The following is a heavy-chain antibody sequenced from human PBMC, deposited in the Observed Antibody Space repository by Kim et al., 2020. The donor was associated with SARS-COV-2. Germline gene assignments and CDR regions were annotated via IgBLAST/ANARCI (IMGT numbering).Heavy chain of an antibody. CDR3: ARGAGPYDSSGHDY. V-gene: IGHV4-31*02. Sequence: PSRKSRVTISVDTSKNQFSLKLSSVTAADTAVYYCARGAGPYDSSGHDYWGQGTLVTVSS. J-gene: IGHJ4*02. D-gene: IGHD3-22*01.